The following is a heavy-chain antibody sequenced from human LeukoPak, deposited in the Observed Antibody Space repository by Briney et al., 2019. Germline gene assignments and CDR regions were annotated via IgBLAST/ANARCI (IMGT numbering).Heavy chain of an antibody. CDR3: ARVGNVVVPAAGAFDI. J-gene: IGHJ3*02. V-gene: IGHV4-39*07. D-gene: IGHD2-2*01. Sequence: MPSETLSLTCTVSGGSISSSSYYWGWIRQPPGKGLEWIGSIYYSGSTYYNPSLKSRVTISVDTSKNQFSLKLSSVTAADTAVYYCARVGNVVVPAAGAFDIWGQGTMVTVSS. CDR1: GGSISSSSYY. CDR2: IYYSGST.